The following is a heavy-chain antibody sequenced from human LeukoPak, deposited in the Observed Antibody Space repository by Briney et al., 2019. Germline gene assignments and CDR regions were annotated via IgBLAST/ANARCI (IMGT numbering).Heavy chain of an antibody. J-gene: IGHJ5*02. CDR2: IYYSGST. D-gene: IGHD1-26*01. CDR3: ARVREVGTTRWFDP. CDR1: GGSISSSSYY. Sequence: SETLSLTCTVSGGSISSSSYYWGWIRQPPGKGLEWIGSIYYSGSTNYNPSLKSRVTISVDTSKKQFSLKLNSVTAADTAVYYCARVREVGTTRWFDPWGQGILVTVSS. V-gene: IGHV4-39*07.